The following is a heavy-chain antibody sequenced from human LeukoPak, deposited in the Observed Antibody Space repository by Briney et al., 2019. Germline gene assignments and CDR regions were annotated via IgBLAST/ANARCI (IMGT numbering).Heavy chain of an antibody. Sequence: GGSLRLSCAASGFTFSDYYMSWIRQAPGKGLEGVSYISSSGDTIYYADSVKGRFTVSRDNAKNSLYLQMNSLRAEDTAVYYCARDARQQLVERFDYWGQGTLVTVSS. D-gene: IGHD6-13*01. CDR1: GFTFSDYY. V-gene: IGHV3-11*01. CDR2: ISSSGDTI. CDR3: ARDARQQLVERFDY. J-gene: IGHJ4*02.